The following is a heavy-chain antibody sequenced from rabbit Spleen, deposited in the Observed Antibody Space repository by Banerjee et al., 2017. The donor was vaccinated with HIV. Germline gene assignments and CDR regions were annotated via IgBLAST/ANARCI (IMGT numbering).Heavy chain of an antibody. CDR1: GIDFNTTYY. Sequence: QQQLEESGGGLVKPGGTLTLTCKASGIDFNTTYYMCWVRQAPGKGLEWIACIYVGTSGSTYYASWAKGRFTISKTSSTTVTLQVTSLTAADTATYFCARGGSRFDLWGQGTLVTVS. J-gene: IGHJ4*01. D-gene: IGHD4-2*01. CDR3: ARGGSRFDL. CDR2: IYVGTSGST. V-gene: IGHV1S45*01.